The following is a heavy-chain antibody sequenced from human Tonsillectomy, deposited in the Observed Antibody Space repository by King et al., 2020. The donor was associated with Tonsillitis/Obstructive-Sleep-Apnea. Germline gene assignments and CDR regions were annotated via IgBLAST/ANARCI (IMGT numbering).Heavy chain of an antibody. CDR3: ARRGGYYDFWSGYDYWYFDL. CDR2: IYYSGST. CDR1: GGSISSYY. Sequence: QLQESGPGLVKPSETLSLTCTVSGGSISSYYWSWIRQPPGKGLEWIGCIYYSGSTNYNPSLKSRVTISVDTSKNQFSLKLSSVTAADTAVYYCARRGGYYDFWSGYDYWYFDLWGRGTLVTVSS. J-gene: IGHJ2*01. D-gene: IGHD3-3*01. V-gene: IGHV4-59*01.